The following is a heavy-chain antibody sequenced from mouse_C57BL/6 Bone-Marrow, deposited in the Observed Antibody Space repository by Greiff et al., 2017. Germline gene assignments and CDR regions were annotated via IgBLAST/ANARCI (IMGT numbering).Heavy chain of an antibody. V-gene: IGHV1-63*01. CDR2: IYPGGGYT. D-gene: IGHD2-1*01. J-gene: IGHJ4*01. CDR3: ARWDYGTWGAMDY. Sequence: QVQLKESGAELVRPGTSVKMSCKASGYTFTNYWIGWAKQRPGHGLEWIGDIYPGGGYTNYNEKFKGKATLTADKSSSTAYMQFSSLTSEDSAIYYGARWDYGTWGAMDYWGQGTSVTVSS. CDR1: GYTFTNYW.